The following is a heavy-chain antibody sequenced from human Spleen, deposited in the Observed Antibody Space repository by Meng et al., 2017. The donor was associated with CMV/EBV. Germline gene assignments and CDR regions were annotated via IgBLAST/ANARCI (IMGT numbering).Heavy chain of an antibody. CDR1: GGTFSNYA. CDR2: IIPILEIT. D-gene: IGHD3-3*01. Sequence: SGGTFSNYAVSRVRQAPGQGLEWMGGIIPILEITNYAQKFQGRVSITAVQSTSTAYMELSSLTSDDTAVYYCARGGFWLGHYSWFDPWGQGTVVTVSS. V-gene: IGHV1-69*10. J-gene: IGHJ5*02. CDR3: ARGGFWLGHYSWFDP.